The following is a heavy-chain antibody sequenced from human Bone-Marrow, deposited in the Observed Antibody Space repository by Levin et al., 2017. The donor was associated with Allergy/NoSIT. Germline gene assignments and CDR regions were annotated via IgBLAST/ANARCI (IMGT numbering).Heavy chain of an antibody. Sequence: SQTLSLTCNVSGGSISTTTYYWGWIRQPPGKGLEWIGSIFYSGSTYYKPSLKSRITISVDTSTNQFSLSLRTVTAADTAVYYCVRQPSGYQVLMRTHNDVNVWGQGTMVTVSS. V-gene: IGHV4-39*01. D-gene: IGHD3-9*01. CDR3: VRQPSGYQVLMRTHNDVNV. CDR1: GGSISTTTYY. CDR2: IFYSGST. J-gene: IGHJ3*01.